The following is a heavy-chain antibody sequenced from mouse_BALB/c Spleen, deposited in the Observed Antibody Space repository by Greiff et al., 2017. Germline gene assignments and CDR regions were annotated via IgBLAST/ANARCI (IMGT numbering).Heavy chain of an antibody. D-gene: IGHD2-1*01. V-gene: IGHV1S81*02. Sequence: VQLQQPGAELVKPGASVKLSCKASGYTFTSYWMHWVKQRPGQGLEWIGEINPSNGRTNYNEKFKSKATLTVDKSSSTAYMQLSSLTSEDSAVYYCARRGIYYGNPYYLDYWGQGTTLTVSS. J-gene: IGHJ2*01. CDR1: GYTFTSYW. CDR2: INPSNGRT. CDR3: ARRGIYYGNPYYLDY.